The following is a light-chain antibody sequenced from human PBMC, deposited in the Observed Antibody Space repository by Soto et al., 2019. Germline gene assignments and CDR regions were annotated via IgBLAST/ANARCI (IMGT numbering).Light chain of an antibody. J-gene: IGLJ2*01. Sequence: QSGLTQPPSASGTPGQMVTISCSGSSSNIETNTVDWYQHLPGTAPKVLIFNNNQRPSGVPDRFSGSKSGTSASLAISGLQSEDEAHYYCAVCDDSLSGMIFGRGTKVTLL. V-gene: IGLV1-44*01. CDR3: AVCDDSLSGMI. CDR2: NNN. CDR1: SSNIETNT.